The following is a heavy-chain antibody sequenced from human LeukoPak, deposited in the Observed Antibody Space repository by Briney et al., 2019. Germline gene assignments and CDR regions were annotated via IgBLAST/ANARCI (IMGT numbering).Heavy chain of an antibody. J-gene: IGHJ4*02. V-gene: IGHV3-72*01. CDR1: GFTFRDYN. Sequence: GRSLRLSCAASGFTFRDYNMDWVRQAPGKGLEWVARVGPYTQITKYGASVRGRFTISRGDSSNSVFLQMNSLKSDDTAVYYCARGKNSFDFWGQGTLVTVSS. CDR2: VGPYTQIT. D-gene: IGHD4-11*01. CDR3: ARGKNSFDF.